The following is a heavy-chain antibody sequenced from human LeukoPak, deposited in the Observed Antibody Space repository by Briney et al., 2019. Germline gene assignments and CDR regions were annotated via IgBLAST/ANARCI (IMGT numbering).Heavy chain of an antibody. D-gene: IGHD5-24*01. CDR3: ARQVTVEMATIIRFDP. CDR1: GGSISSSSYY. CDR2: IYYSGST. V-gene: IGHV4-39*01. J-gene: IGHJ5*02. Sequence: SETLSLTCTVSGGSISSSSYYWGWIRQPPGKGLEWIGSIYYSGSTYYNPSLKSRVTISVDTSKNQFSLKLSSVTAADTAVYYCARQVTVEMATIIRFDPWGQGTLGTVSS.